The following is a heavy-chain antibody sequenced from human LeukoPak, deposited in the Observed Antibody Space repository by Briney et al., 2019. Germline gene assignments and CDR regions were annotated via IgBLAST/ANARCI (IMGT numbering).Heavy chain of an antibody. V-gene: IGHV4-31*03. CDR2: SYYSGST. J-gene: IGHJ4*02. CDR1: GGSISSGGYY. CDR3: ARVVVEDYDFWSGYYRERYFDY. D-gene: IGHD3-3*01. Sequence: PSQTLSLTCTVSGGSISSGGYYWNWLRQHPGKGLEWVGYSYYSGSTYYNPSLKSRVTISVDTSKNQFSLKLSSVTAADTAVYYCARVVVEDYDFWSGYYRERYFDYWGQGTLVTVSS.